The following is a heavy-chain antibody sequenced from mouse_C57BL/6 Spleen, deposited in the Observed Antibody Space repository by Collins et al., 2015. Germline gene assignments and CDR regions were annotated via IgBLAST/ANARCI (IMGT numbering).Heavy chain of an antibody. V-gene: IGHV1-50*01. J-gene: IGHJ2*01. CDR1: GYTFTSYW. CDR2: IDPSDSYT. Sequence: QVQLQQPGAEFVKPGASVKLSCKASGYTFTSYWMQWVKQRPGQGLEWIGEIDPSDSYTNYNQKFKGKATLTVDTSSSTAYMQLSSLTSEDSAVYYCTMGDFDYWGQGTTLTVSP. D-gene: IGHD1-1*02. CDR3: TMGDFDY.